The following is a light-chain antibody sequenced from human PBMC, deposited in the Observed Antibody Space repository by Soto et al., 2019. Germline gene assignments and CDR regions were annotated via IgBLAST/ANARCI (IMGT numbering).Light chain of an antibody. J-gene: IGLJ1*01. Sequence: QSVRTQPASVSGSPGQSITISCTGTSSDVGGYNYVSWYQQHPGKAPKLMIYDVSNRPSGVSNRFSGSKSGNTASLTISGLQAEDEADYYCSSYTSSSTLHYVFGTGTKVTVL. CDR3: SSYTSSSTLHYV. CDR1: SSDVGGYNY. V-gene: IGLV2-14*01. CDR2: DVS.